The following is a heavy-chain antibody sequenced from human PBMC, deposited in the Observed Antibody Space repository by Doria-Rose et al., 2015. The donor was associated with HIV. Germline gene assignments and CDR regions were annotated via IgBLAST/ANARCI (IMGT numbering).Heavy chain of an antibody. CDR3: ATGVTLDY. Sequence: EVQLLESGGGLVRPGGSLRLSCATSGFTFSSHRINWVRQAPGKGLEWVSSISSTSAYINYADSVRSRFTISRDNARNSLYLQMDSLRAEDTAIYYCATGVTLDYWSQGTLVTVSS. CDR1: GFTFSSHR. D-gene: IGHD3-10*01. V-gene: IGHV3-21*01. CDR2: ISSTSAYI. J-gene: IGHJ4*02.